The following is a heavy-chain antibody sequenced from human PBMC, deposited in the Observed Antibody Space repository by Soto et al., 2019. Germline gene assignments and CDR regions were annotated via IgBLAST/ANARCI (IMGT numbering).Heavy chain of an antibody. CDR2: VDYSGNS. D-gene: IGHD3-10*01. CDR3: ARNRFSVAGRFPFDN. CDR1: GGSINTYY. J-gene: IGHJ4*02. V-gene: IGHV4-59*01. Sequence: SETLSLTCTVSGGSINTYYWSCIRQPPGKGLEWIGYVDYSGNSDSSPSLTSRVTISIDTSKKQVSLKLNSVTVSDTALYYCARNRFSVAGRFPFDNGWQGIPVTVS.